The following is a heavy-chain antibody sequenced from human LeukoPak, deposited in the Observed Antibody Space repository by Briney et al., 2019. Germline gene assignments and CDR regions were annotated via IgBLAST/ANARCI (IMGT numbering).Heavy chain of an antibody. CDR2: ISGSGGST. CDR3: AKDVSGVGYFDY. Sequence: GGSLRLSCAASGFTFSSYAMHWVRQAPGKGLEWVSAISGSGGSTYYADSVKGRFTISRDNSKNTLFLQMNSLRAEDTAVYYCAKDVSGVGYFDYWGQGTLVTVSS. J-gene: IGHJ4*02. D-gene: IGHD1-26*01. V-gene: IGHV3-23*01. CDR1: GFTFSSYA.